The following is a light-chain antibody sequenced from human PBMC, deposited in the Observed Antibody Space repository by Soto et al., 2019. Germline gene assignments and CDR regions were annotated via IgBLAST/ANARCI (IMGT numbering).Light chain of an antibody. CDR1: QTVRANY. CDR3: QQYGDSPVT. Sequence: EIVLTQSPGTLSLSPGDRATLSCRASQTVRANYLAWYQQKPGQAPRLLTHGASNRATDIPDRISGSGSGTDFTLTISRLEHEDFAVYYCQQYGDSPVTFGQGTKVDIK. CDR2: GAS. J-gene: IGKJ1*01. V-gene: IGKV3-20*01.